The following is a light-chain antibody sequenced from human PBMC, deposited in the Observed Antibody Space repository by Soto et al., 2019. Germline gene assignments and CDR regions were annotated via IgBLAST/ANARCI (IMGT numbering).Light chain of an antibody. Sequence: EIVMTQSPATLSVSPWERATLSCRASQSVSNNLACYQQKAGQAPRLLIYGASTRATGIAARFSGSGSGTEFTLTISSLQSEDFAVYYCQHYNDWPMYTFGQGTKLEIK. CDR3: QHYNDWPMYT. CDR1: QSVSNN. CDR2: GAS. V-gene: IGKV3-15*01. J-gene: IGKJ2*01.